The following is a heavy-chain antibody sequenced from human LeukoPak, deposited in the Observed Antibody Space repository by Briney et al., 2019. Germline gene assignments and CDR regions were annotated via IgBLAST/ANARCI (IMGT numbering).Heavy chain of an antibody. CDR3: AREARGDFDY. CDR1: GYTFTNYG. D-gene: IGHD3-10*01. V-gene: IGHV1-18*01. CDR2: ISAYNGNT. J-gene: IGHJ4*02. Sequence: GASVKVSCKASGYTFTNYGISWVRQAPGQGLEWMGWISAYNGNTNYAQKTQGRVTMTTDTSTSTVYMELRSLRSDDTAVYYCAREARGDFDYWGQGTLVTVSS.